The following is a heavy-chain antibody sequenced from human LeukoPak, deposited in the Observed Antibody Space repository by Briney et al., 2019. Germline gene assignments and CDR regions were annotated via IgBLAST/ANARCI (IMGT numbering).Heavy chain of an antibody. Sequence: SETLSLTCTVSGGSISIRSYYWGWIRQPPGKGLEWIGSIYYSGSTYYNPSLKSRVTISVDTSKNQFSLKLSSVTAADTAVYYCAREGDSSGYYYGYFQHWGQGTLVTVSS. J-gene: IGHJ1*01. CDR3: AREGDSSGYYYGYFQH. V-gene: IGHV4-39*07. CDR1: GGSISIRSYY. D-gene: IGHD3-22*01. CDR2: IYYSGST.